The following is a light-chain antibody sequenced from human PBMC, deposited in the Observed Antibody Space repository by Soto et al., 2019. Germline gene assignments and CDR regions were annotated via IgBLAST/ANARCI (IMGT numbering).Light chain of an antibody. CDR1: QSISSW. CDR3: HQYNSYSRT. J-gene: IGKJ1*01. V-gene: IGKV1-5*01. Sequence: DIQMTQSPSTLSASVGDRVTITCRASQSISSWLAWYQQKPGKAPKLLIYDASSLESGVPSRFSGSGSGTEFTPTISSLQPDDFATYYCHQYNSYSRTFGQGTKVDIK. CDR2: DAS.